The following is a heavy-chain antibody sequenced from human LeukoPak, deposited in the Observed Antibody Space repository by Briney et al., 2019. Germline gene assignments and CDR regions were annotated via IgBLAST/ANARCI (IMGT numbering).Heavy chain of an antibody. CDR1: GFTFTYYA. V-gene: IGHV3-30-3*01. CDR2: VSNDGSNQ. CDR3: ARGPDPVVRGPRRAFDL. Sequence: GRSLRLSCAASGFTFTYYAMHWVRQAPGKGLEWVSVVSNDGSNQDYTDSVKGRFIISRDDSKSTVYLQMNSPRVDDTAMYYCARGPDPVVRGPRRAFDLWGQGTMVTVSS. D-gene: IGHD3-10*01. J-gene: IGHJ3*01.